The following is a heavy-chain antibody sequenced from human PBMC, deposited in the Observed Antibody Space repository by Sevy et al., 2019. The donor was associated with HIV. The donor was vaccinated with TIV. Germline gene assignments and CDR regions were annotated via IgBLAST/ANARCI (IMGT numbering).Heavy chain of an antibody. CDR2: IKSKTDVRTT. CDR3: TTGGSDWYSPGD. D-gene: IGHD6-19*01. V-gene: IGHV3-15*01. Sequence: GGSLRLSCAASGFTVSNAWMSWVRQAPGKGLEWVGRIKSKTDVRTTDYAAPVKGRFTISRDDSKNTLYLQMNSLKTEDTAVYYCTTGGSDWYSPGDWGQGTLVTVSS. CDR1: GFTVSNAW. J-gene: IGHJ4*02.